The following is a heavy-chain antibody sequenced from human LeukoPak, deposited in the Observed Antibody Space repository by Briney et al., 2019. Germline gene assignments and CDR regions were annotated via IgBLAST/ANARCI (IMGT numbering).Heavy chain of an antibody. V-gene: IGHV4-59*01. CDR3: ARDQTTVTTAAWYFDL. D-gene: IGHD4-17*01. Sequence: SETLSLTCTVSGGSISTYYWSWIRQSPGKGLEWVGSIHYSGRSNSNPSLTGRLTISVDTSKNQFSLKLSSVTASDTAVYYCARDQTTVTTAAWYFDLWGRGTLVTVSS. CDR1: GGSISTYY. J-gene: IGHJ2*01. CDR2: IHYSGRS.